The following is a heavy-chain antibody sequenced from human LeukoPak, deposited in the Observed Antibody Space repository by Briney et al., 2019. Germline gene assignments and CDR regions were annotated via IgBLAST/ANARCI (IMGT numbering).Heavy chain of an antibody. J-gene: IGHJ4*02. CDR1: GFTFDDYA. V-gene: IGHV3-9*01. D-gene: IGHD6-19*01. Sequence: PGRSLRLSCAASGFTFDDYAMHWVRHAPGKGLEWVSGISWNSGSIGYADSVKGRFTISRDNAKNSLYLQMNSLRAEDTALYYCAKGVAGTFDYWGQGTLVTASS. CDR3: AKGVAGTFDY. CDR2: ISWNSGSI.